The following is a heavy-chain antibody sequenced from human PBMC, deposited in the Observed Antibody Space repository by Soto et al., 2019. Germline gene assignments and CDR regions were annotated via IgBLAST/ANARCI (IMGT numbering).Heavy chain of an antibody. CDR3: ARSVLGPVLFAYSILCYYYYMDV. V-gene: IGHV4-59*08. CDR2: VYYTGST. CDR1: GGSISNFY. D-gene: IGHD3-16*01. J-gene: IGHJ6*03. Sequence: PSDTLSLTCTVSGGSISNFYWSWIRQPPGKGLEWIGYVYYTGSTSYNPSLKRRVTFSADSSRGQFSLRLNSVTAADTAAYYCARSVLGPVLFAYSILCYYYYMDVWGKGTTVTVSS.